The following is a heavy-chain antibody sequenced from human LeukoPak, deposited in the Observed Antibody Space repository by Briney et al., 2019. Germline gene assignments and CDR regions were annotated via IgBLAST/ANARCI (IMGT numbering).Heavy chain of an antibody. CDR3: ARDRGASV. J-gene: IGHJ4*02. D-gene: IGHD3-10*01. CDR2: IASNTYGGAA. CDR1: GFTVGDFV. V-gene: IGHV3-49*03. Sequence: GGSLRLSCTASGFTVGDFVMSWFRQAPGKRLEWVGLIASNTYGGAADYAASVKGRFTISRDDSKSIAYLQMNSLKTEDTAIYYCARDRGASVWGQGIPVTVSS.